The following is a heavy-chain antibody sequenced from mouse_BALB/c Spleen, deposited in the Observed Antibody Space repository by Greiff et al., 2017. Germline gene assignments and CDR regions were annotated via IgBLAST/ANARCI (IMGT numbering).Heavy chain of an antibody. CDR1: GFNIKDYY. CDR2: IDPENGDT. Sequence: DVKLVESGAELVRSGASVKLSCTASGFNIKDYYMHWVKQRPEQGLEWIGWIDPENGDTEYAPKFQGKATMTADTSSNTAYLQLSSLTSEDTAVYYCNALGTTEDYAMDYWGQGTSVTVSS. J-gene: IGHJ4*01. V-gene: IGHV14-4*02. D-gene: IGHD2-13*01. CDR3: NALGTTEDYAMDY.